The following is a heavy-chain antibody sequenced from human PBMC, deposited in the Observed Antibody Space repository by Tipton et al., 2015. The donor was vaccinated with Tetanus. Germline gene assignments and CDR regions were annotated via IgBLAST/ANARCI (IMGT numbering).Heavy chain of an antibody. CDR1: GSNFIRHF. D-gene: IGHD2/OR15-2a*01. CDR2: INPASGDT. V-gene: IGHV1-2*02. CDR3: ARDSGATFYIYGMGV. Sequence: QSGAEVKKPGASVRVSCKTSGSNFIRHFVQWVRLAPGQGLQWVGWINPASGDTNYAQSFQARVAMTRDTPTYTAYMELSGLRSDDTAVYYWARDSGATFYIYGMGVWGQGTSVIVSS. J-gene: IGHJ6*02.